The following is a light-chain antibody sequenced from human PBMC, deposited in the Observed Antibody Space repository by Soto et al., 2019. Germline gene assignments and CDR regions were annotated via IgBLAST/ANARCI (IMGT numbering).Light chain of an antibody. J-gene: IGKJ5*01. V-gene: IGKV3-20*01. Sequence: IGLTQSPATLSLSPGERATLSCRASQSVNQKLGWYQQKPGQAPRLLIYGASSRATGIPDRFSGSGSGTDFTLTISRLEPEDFAVYYCQQYGSSSITFGQGTLLEIK. CDR1: QSVNQK. CDR3: QQYGSSSIT. CDR2: GAS.